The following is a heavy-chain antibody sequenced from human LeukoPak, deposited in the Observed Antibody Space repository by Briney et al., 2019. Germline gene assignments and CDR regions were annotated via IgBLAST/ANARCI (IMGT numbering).Heavy chain of an antibody. D-gene: IGHD4-17*01. V-gene: IGHV3-30*04. J-gene: IGHJ4*02. CDR1: GFTFSSYA. CDR3: ARDLVGDGALALDY. CDR2: ISYDGSNK. Sequence: GGSLRLSCAASGFTFSSYAMHWVRQAPGKGLEWVAVISYDGSNKYYADSVKGRFTISRDNSKNTLYLQMNSLRAEDTAVYYCARDLVGDGALALDYWGQGTLVTVPS.